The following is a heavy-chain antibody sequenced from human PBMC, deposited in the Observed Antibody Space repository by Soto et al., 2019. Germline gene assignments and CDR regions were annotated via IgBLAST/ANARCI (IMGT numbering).Heavy chain of an antibody. CDR2: IIPMSGAT. CDR1: GGTFSSYA. D-gene: IGHD1-26*01. CDR3: ARGGPENDY. V-gene: IGHV1-69*12. J-gene: IGHJ4*02. Sequence: QVQLVQSGAEVKKPGSSVKVSCKASGGTFSSYAPSWVRQAPGQGLEWMGGIIPMSGATNYAQKFQGRVTFTADESTNTAYLELTSLRSEDTAVYYCARGGPENDYWGQGTLVTVSS.